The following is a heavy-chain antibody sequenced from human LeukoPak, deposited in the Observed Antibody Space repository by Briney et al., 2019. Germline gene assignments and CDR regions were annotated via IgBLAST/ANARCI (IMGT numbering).Heavy chain of an antibody. V-gene: IGHV3-49*04. CDR2: IRSKAYGGTT. Sequence: GGSLRLSCTASGFTFGDYAMSWVRQAPGKGLEWVGFIRSKAYGGTTEYAASVKGRFTISRDDSKSIAYLQMNSLKTEDTAVYYCTRRHRGPDYWGQGTLVTVSS. J-gene: IGHJ4*02. CDR1: GFTFGDYA. CDR3: TRRHRGPDY. D-gene: IGHD6-25*01.